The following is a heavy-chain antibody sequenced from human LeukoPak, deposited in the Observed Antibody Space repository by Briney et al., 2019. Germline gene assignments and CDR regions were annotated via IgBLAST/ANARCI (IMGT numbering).Heavy chain of an antibody. Sequence: GGSLRLSCAASGFTFSSHWMSWVRQAPGRGLEWVANIKQDGSEKYYVDSVKGRFTISRDNAKNSLYLQMNSLRAEDTAVYYCARDPRVYYYVFYFDYWGQGTLVTVSS. J-gene: IGHJ4*02. CDR1: GFTFSSHW. D-gene: IGHD3-22*01. CDR2: IKQDGSEK. CDR3: ARDPRVYYYVFYFDY. V-gene: IGHV3-7*01.